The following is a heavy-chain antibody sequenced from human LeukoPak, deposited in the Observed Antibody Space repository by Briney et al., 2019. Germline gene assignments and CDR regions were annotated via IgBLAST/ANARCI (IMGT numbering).Heavy chain of an antibody. CDR2: IWYDGSNK. Sequence: GSLRLSCAASGFTFSSYGMHWVRQAPGKGLEWVAVIWYDGSNKYYADSVKGRFTISRDNSKNTLYLQMNSLRAEDTAVYYCARQASYYYDSALDCWGQGTLVTVSS. CDR3: ARQASYYYDSALDC. D-gene: IGHD3-22*01. CDR1: GFTFSSYG. J-gene: IGHJ4*02. V-gene: IGHV3-33*01.